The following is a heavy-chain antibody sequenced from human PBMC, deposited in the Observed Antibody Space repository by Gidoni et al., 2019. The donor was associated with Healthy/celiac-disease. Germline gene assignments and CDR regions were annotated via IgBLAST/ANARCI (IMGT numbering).Heavy chain of an antibody. Sequence: QVQLVESGGGVVQPGRSLRLSCAASGFPFSSYGMHWVRQAPGKGLGWVAVIWYDGSNKYYADSVKGRFTISRDNSKNTLYLQMNSLRAEDTAVYYCARGYSSGWYELDYWGQGTLVTVSS. CDR2: IWYDGSNK. CDR1: GFPFSSYG. D-gene: IGHD6-19*01. CDR3: ARGYSSGWYELDY. J-gene: IGHJ4*02. V-gene: IGHV3-33*01.